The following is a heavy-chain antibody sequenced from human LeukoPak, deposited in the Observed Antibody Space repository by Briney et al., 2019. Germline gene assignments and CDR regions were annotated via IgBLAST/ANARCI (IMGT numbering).Heavy chain of an antibody. CDR3: ARVVYSSSMLYFDP. J-gene: IGHJ2*01. CDR1: DYTFSTYG. V-gene: IGHV1-18*01. CDR2: ISTDNGNT. D-gene: IGHD6-6*01. Sequence: GASVKVSCKASDYTFSTYGISWVRQAPGQGLEWMGWISTDNGNTEYAQRVQGRVTMTTDTSTSTAYMELRSLRSDDTAVYYCARVVYSSSMLYFDPWGRGTLVTVSS.